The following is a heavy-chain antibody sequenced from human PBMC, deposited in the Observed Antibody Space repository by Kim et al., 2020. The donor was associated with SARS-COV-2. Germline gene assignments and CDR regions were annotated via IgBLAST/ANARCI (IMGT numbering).Heavy chain of an antibody. J-gene: IGHJ4*02. CDR1: GGSFSGYY. CDR2: INISGST. CDR3: ARTLIGPLDY. D-gene: IGHD3-3*01. V-gene: IGHV4-34*01. Sequence: SETLSLTCAVYGGSFSGYYWSWIRQPPGKGLGYVGEINISGSTTTNPSSKSRVPISSDGATNKSPLNLSLGPAADTAAFYCARTLIGPLDYWVQGPLV.